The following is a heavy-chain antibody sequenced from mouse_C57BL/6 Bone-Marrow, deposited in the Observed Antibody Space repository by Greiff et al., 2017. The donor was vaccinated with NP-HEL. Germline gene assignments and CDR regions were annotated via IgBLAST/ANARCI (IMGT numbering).Heavy chain of an antibody. D-gene: IGHD2-12*01. J-gene: IGHJ4*01. CDR3: ARDNYDGEGYARDY. Sequence: QVQLQQPGAELVRPGSSVKLSCKASGYTFTSYWMHWVKQRPIQGLEWIGNIDPSDSETHYNQKFKDKATLSVDKSSSTAYLQLSSLTSEDSAVYYCARDNYDGEGYARDYWGQGTSVTVSS. CDR1: GYTFTSYW. CDR2: IDPSDSET. V-gene: IGHV1-52*01.